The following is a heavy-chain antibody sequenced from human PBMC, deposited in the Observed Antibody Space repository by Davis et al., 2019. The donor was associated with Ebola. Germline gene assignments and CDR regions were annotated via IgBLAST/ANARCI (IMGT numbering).Heavy chain of an antibody. D-gene: IGHD1-20*01. V-gene: IGHV3-23*01. Sequence: GGSLRLSCAASGFTFSSYWMSWVRQAPGKGLEWVASISGNGDRTLYADSVKGRFTISRDKSKDTMYIHMSNLTVEDTAEYYCGRDPQVYDWDAHPTWDCWGQGTLVTVSS. J-gene: IGHJ4*02. CDR2: ISGNGDRT. CDR1: GFTFSSYW. CDR3: GRDPQVYDWDAHPTWDC.